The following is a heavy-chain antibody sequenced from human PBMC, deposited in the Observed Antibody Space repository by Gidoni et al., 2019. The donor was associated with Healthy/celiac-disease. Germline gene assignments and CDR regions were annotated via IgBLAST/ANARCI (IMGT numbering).Heavy chain of an antibody. Sequence: QMQLVQSGPEVQKPGTSVKVSCKASGFTFTSSAMQWVRQARGQRLEWIGWLVVGSGNTNYAKKFQERVTITRDMSTSTAYMELSSLRAEDTAVYYCAAAGYYDSSRYFDYWGQGTLVTVSS. CDR3: AAAGYYDSSRYFDY. D-gene: IGHD3-22*01. CDR2: LVVGSGNT. V-gene: IGHV1-58*02. J-gene: IGHJ4*02. CDR1: GFTFTSSA.